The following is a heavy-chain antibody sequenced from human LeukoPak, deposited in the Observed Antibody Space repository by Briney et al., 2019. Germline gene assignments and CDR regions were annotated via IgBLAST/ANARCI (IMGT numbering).Heavy chain of an antibody. D-gene: IGHD1-26*01. Sequence: GGSLRLSCAASGFTFSAYAMWWVRQAPGEGLECVSSISVSGATTYYADSVKGRFTISRDNSKNTLYLQMNSLRVDDAAVYYCARQRSGSNWDCWGQGTLVTVSS. CDR3: ARQRSGSNWDC. CDR2: ISVSGATT. J-gene: IGHJ4*02. V-gene: IGHV3-23*01. CDR1: GFTFSAYA.